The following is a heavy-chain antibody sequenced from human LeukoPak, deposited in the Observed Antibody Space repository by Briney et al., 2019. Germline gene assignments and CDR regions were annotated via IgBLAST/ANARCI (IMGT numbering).Heavy chain of an antibody. CDR3: AKDSTDWNYVLGY. J-gene: IGHJ4*02. CDR2: INNDGSSA. Sequence: PGGSLRLSCAASGFTFNNYWIHWVRQVPGKGLVWVSRINNDGSSASYVDSVKGRFTISRDNSKNTLFLEMNSLRADDTAMYYCAKDSTDWNYVLGYWGQGTLVTVSS. V-gene: IGHV3-74*01. CDR1: GFTFNNYW. D-gene: IGHD1-7*01.